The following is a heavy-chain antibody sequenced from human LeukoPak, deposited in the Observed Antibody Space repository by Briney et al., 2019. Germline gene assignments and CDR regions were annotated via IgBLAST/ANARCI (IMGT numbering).Heavy chain of an antibody. CDR3: ARFEGYQLLGFDP. Sequence: ASVKVSCKASGYTFTSYDINWVRQATGQGLEWMGWMNPNSGNTGYAQKFQGRVTITRNNSISTAYMELSSLRSEDTAVYYCARFEGYQLLGFDPWGQGTLVTVSS. D-gene: IGHD2-2*01. V-gene: IGHV1-8*03. CDR2: MNPNSGNT. J-gene: IGHJ5*02. CDR1: GYTFTSYD.